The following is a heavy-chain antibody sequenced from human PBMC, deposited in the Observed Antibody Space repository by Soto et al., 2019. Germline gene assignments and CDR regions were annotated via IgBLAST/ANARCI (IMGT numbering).Heavy chain of an antibody. CDR3: ARFHSSSWSGYNWFDP. J-gene: IGHJ5*02. CDR2: IIAYNGNT. V-gene: IGHV1-18*01. CDR1: GYTFTSYG. D-gene: IGHD6-13*01. Sequence: QVQLVQSGAEVKKPGASVKVSCKASGYTFTSYGISWVRQAPGQGLEWMGWIIAYNGNTNYAQKLQGRVTMTTDTSPSTAYMELRSLRSDDTAVYYCARFHSSSWSGYNWFDPWGQGTLVTVSS.